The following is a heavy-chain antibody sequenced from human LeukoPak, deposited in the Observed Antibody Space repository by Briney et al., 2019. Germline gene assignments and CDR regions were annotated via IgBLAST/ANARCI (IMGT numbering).Heavy chain of an antibody. CDR3: AREEMVIPFDY. V-gene: IGHV4-39*07. J-gene: IGHJ4*02. Sequence: SETLSLTCTVSGGSISSSSYYWGWIRQPPGKGLAWIGSIYYSGITSYNPSLKSRVTILLDTSKNQFSLELSSVTAADTAVYYCAREEMVIPFDYWGQGTLVTVSS. CDR1: GGSISSSSYY. D-gene: IGHD5-24*01. CDR2: IYYSGIT.